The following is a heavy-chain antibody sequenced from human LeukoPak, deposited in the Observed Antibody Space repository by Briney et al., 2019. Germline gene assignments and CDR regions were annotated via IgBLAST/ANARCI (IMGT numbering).Heavy chain of an antibody. Sequence: PGGSLRLSCAASGFTFSSYAMHWVRQAPGKGLEWVAVISYDGSNKYYADSVKGRFTISRDNSKNSLYLQMNSLRAEDTAVYYCARDKGIAAAGRGEYFQHWGQGTLVTVSS. V-gene: IGHV3-30-3*01. J-gene: IGHJ1*01. CDR1: GFTFSSYA. CDR2: ISYDGSNK. CDR3: ARDKGIAAAGRGEYFQH. D-gene: IGHD6-13*01.